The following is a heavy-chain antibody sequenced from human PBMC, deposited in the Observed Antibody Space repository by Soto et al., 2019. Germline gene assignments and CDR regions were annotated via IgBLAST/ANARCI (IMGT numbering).Heavy chain of an antibody. V-gene: IGHV4-34*01. D-gene: IGHD3-10*01. Sequence: PSETLSLTCAVYGGSFSGYYWSWIRQPPGKGLEWIGEINHSGSTNYNPSLKSRVTISVDTSKNQFSLKLSSVTAADTAVYYCARGGRAAMVRGVIIASRYYYGMDVWGQGTTVTVSS. J-gene: IGHJ6*02. CDR1: GGSFSGYY. CDR3: ARGGRAAMVRGVIIASRYYYGMDV. CDR2: INHSGST.